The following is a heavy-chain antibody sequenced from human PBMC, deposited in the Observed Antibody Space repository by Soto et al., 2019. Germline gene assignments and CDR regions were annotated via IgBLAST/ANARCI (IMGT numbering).Heavy chain of an antibody. CDR2: IIPILGIA. V-gene: IGHV1-69*02. D-gene: IGHD1-1*01. CDR1: GGTFSSYT. CDR3: ARSEPGTTNHYYYGMDV. Sequence: QVQLVQSGAEVKKPGSSVKVSCKASGGTFSSYTISWVRQAPGQGLEWMGRIIPILGIANYAQKFQGRVTITADKSTSTAYMELSSLRSEDTAVYYCARSEPGTTNHYYYGMDVWGQGTTVTVSS. J-gene: IGHJ6*02.